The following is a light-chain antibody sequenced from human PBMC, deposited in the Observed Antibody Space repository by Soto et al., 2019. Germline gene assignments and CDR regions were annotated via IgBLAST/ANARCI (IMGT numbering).Light chain of an antibody. J-gene: IGKJ4*01. CDR3: QQYGSSPLT. V-gene: IGKV3-20*01. Sequence: EVVLTQSPGTLPLSPGEGATLSCRASQSVSSNYLAWYRQKPGQAPRLLIYGASSRATGVPDRFSGSGSGTDFTLTISRLEPEDFAVYYCQQYGSSPLTFGGGTKVDIK. CDR1: QSVSSNY. CDR2: GAS.